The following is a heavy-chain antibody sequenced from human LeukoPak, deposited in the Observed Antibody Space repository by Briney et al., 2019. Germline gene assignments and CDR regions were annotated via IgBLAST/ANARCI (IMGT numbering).Heavy chain of an antibody. J-gene: IGHJ3*02. V-gene: IGHV4-59*12. CDR1: GYSISGSY. CDR3: ARDSPTPLDAFDI. Sequence: SETLSLTCSVSGYSISGSYWSWIRQPPGKGLEWIGYIYYTGDTNSNPSLKSRVTISLDTSKNQVSLQVTSVTAADTAVYYCARDSPTPLDAFDIWGQGTMVTVSS. CDR2: IYYTGDT.